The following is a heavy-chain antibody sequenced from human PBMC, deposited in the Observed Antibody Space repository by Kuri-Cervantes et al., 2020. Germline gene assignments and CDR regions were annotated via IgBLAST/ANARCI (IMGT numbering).Heavy chain of an antibody. J-gene: IGHJ4*02. Sequence: ASVKVSCKASGGTFSSYAISWVRQAPGQGLEWMGWMNPNSGNTGYAQKFQGRVTMTRNTSISTAYMELSSLRSEDTAVYYCARDHEQWLAYDFDYWGQGTLVTVSS. D-gene: IGHD6-19*01. CDR3: ARDHEQWLAYDFDY. CDR1: GGTFSSYA. CDR2: MNPNSGNT. V-gene: IGHV1-8*02.